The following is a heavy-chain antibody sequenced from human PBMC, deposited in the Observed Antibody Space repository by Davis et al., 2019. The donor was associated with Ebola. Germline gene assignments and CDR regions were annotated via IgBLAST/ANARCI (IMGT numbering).Heavy chain of an antibody. CDR2: INAGNGNT. CDR1: GYTFTSYA. CDR3: ASMAVVVPAAIQNPYGMDV. V-gene: IGHV1-3*01. J-gene: IGHJ6*02. Sequence: AASVKVSCKASGYTFTSYAMHWVRQAPGQRLEWMGWINAGNGNTKYSQKFQGRVTITRDKSTSTAYMELSSLRSEDTAVYYCASMAVVVPAAIQNPYGMDVWGQGTTVTVSS. D-gene: IGHD2-2*01.